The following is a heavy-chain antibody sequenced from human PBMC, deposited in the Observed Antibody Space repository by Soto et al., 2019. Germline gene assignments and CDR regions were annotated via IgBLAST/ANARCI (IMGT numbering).Heavy chain of an antibody. V-gene: IGHV4-39*01. Sequence: QLQLQESGPGLVKPSETLSLTCTVSGGSISSSSYYWGWIRQPPGKGLGWLGSIYYSGSTYYNPALKTRGTISVDTSKNQFSLKLSSVTAADTAVYYCARLSGGAYDDYDPYYFDYGGQGTLVTVSS. CDR1: GGSISSSSYY. CDR3: ARLSGGAYDDYDPYYFDY. CDR2: IYYSGST. D-gene: IGHD4-17*01. J-gene: IGHJ4*02.